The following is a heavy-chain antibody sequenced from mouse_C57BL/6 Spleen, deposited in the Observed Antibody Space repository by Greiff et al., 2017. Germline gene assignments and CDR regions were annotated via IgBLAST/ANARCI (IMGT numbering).Heavy chain of an antibody. CDR2: IDPEDGDT. J-gene: IGHJ4*01. Sequence: EVQLQQSGAELVKPGASVKLSCTASGFNIKDYYMHWVKQRTEQGLEWIGRIDPEDGDTKYAPKFQGKATITADTTSNTAYLQLSSLTSEDTAVYYCARYYSNYVEDMDYWGQGTSVTVSS. V-gene: IGHV14-2*01. CDR1: GFNIKDYY. CDR3: ARYYSNYVEDMDY. D-gene: IGHD2-5*01.